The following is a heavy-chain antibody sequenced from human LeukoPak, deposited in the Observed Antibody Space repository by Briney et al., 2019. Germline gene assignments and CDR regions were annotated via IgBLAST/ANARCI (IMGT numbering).Heavy chain of an antibody. D-gene: IGHD4-17*01. J-gene: IGHJ6*03. CDR1: GYRFTSYW. CDR2: IYPGDSDT. Sequence: GESLKISCKGSGYRFTSYWIGWVRQMPGKGLEWMGIIYPGDSDTRYSPSFQGQVTISADKSISTAYLQWSSLKASDTAMYYCARLGHPGSTVTTLYYYYYMDVWGKGTTVTVSS. CDR3: ARLGHPGSTVTTLYYYYYMDV. V-gene: IGHV5-51*01.